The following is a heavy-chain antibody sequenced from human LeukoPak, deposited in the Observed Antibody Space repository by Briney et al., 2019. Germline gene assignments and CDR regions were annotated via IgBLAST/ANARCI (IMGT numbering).Heavy chain of an antibody. CDR2: IWYDGSKK. D-gene: IGHD3-10*01. CDR3: ARDTAFRGTYYGMDV. V-gene: IGHV3-33*01. CDR1: GFTFSNYG. Sequence: GGSLRLSCAASGFTFSNYGMHWVRQAPGKGLEWVAVIWYDGSKKYYADSVKGRFTISRDNSKNLMYLQMNSLRVEDTAVYFCARDTAFRGTYYGMDVWGQGTTVTVSS. J-gene: IGHJ6*02.